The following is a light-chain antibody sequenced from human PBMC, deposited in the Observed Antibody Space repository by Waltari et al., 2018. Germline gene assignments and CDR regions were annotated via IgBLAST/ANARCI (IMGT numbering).Light chain of an antibody. V-gene: IGLV1-40*01. Sequence: QSVLTQPPSVSGAPGQRVTISCTGSDSNIGAGYDVHWYQQLPGTAPKLLISGTTNRPSGVPDRFSGSKSGTSGSLAITGLQAEDEAYYYCQSYDRSLTGSWVFGGGTKLTVL. CDR2: GTT. CDR3: QSYDRSLTGSWV. J-gene: IGLJ3*02. CDR1: DSNIGAGYD.